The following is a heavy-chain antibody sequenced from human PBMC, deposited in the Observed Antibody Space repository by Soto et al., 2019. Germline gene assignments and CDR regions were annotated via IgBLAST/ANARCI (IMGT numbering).Heavy chain of an antibody. CDR3: AALLDLYSWFDP. Sequence: QLQLQESGPGLMKASETLSLTCLVSGDSISSSTYYWGWIRQPPGKGLEWIGSVTYSGYTYYNPSRKRRVVAALDTSEIHLSLQLNPVSAADTAMYYCAALLDLYSWFDPWGQGTLVTVSS. J-gene: IGHJ5*02. CDR1: GDSISSSTYY. CDR2: VTYSGYT. D-gene: IGHD1-1*01. V-gene: IGHV4-39*01.